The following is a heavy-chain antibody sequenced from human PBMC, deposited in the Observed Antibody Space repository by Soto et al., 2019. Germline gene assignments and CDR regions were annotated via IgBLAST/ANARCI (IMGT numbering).Heavy chain of an antibody. V-gene: IGHV4-59*01. J-gene: IGHJ5*02. CDR3: ARTVTTSWFDP. CDR2: IYYSGST. D-gene: IGHD4-4*01. CDR1: GGSISSYY. Sequence: QVQLQESGPGLVKPSETLSLTCTVSGGSISSYYWSWIRQPPGKGLEWIGYIYYSGSTNYNPSLKSRVTISVDTSKNQFSLKLSSATAADTAVYYCARTVTTSWFDPCGQGTLVIVSS.